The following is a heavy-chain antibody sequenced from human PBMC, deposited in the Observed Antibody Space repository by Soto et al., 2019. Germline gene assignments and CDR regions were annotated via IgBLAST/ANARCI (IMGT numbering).Heavy chain of an antibody. Sequence: PSETLSLTCTVSGGSISSSSYYWGWIRQPPGKGLEWIGSIYYSGSTYYNPSLKSRVTISVDTSKNQFSLKLSSVTAADTAVYYCASLAIVATITNYYYYYMDVWGKGTTVTVSS. CDR3: ASLAIVATITNYYYYYMDV. J-gene: IGHJ6*03. CDR1: GGSISSSSYY. D-gene: IGHD5-12*01. V-gene: IGHV4-39*01. CDR2: IYYSGST.